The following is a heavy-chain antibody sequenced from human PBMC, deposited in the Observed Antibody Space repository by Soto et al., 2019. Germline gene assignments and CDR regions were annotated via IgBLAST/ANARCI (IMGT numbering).Heavy chain of an antibody. J-gene: IGHJ4*02. Sequence: SETLSLTCTVSGGSISSYYWSWIRQPPGKGLEWIGYIYYSGSTNYNPSLKSRVTISVDTSKNQFSLKLSSVTAADTAVYYCARGKRGFGELLYPDYWGQGTLVTVSS. V-gene: IGHV4-59*01. CDR1: GGSISSYY. CDR3: ARGKRGFGELLYPDY. D-gene: IGHD3-10*01. CDR2: IYYSGST.